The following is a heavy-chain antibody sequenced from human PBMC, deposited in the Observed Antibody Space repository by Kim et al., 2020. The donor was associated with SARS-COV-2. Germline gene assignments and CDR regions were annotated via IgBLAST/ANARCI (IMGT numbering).Heavy chain of an antibody. V-gene: IGHV4-59*01. CDR2: IYYSGST. D-gene: IGHD2-2*01. J-gene: IGHJ6*02. Sequence: SETLSLTCTVSGGSISSYYWSWIRQPPGKGLEWIGYIYYSGSTNYNPSLKSRVTISVDTSKNQFSLKLSSVTAADTAVYYCARDSGYCSSTSCPTWRGMDVWGQGTTVTVSS. CDR3: ARDSGYCSSTSCPTWRGMDV. CDR1: GGSISSYY.